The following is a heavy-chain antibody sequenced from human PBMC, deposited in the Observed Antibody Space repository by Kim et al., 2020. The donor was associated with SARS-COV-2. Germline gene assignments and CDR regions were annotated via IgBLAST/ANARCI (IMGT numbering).Heavy chain of an antibody. D-gene: IGHD2-2*01. Sequence: SETLSLTCAVYGGSFSGYYWSWIRQPPGKGLEWIGEINHSGSTNYNPSLKSRVTISVDTSKNQFSLKLSYVTAADTAVYYCASGCSSTSCYGAAAGPFDYWGQGTLVTVSS. CDR3: ASGCSSTSCYGAAAGPFDY. CDR1: GGSFSGYY. CDR2: INHSGST. V-gene: IGHV4-34*01. J-gene: IGHJ4*02.